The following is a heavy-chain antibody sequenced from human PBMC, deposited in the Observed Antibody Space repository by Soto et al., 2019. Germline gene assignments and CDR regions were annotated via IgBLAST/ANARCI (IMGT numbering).Heavy chain of an antibody. CDR2: IIPIFGTA. CDR1: GGTFSSYA. D-gene: IGHD5-18*01. Sequence: QVQLVQSGAEVKKPGSSVKVSCKASGGTFSSYAISWVRQAPGQGLEWMGGIIPIFGTANYAQKFQGRVTITGDESTSTAYMELSSVRSEDTAVYYCASLDTAMGVFDYWGQGTLVTVSS. J-gene: IGHJ4*02. CDR3: ASLDTAMGVFDY. V-gene: IGHV1-69*01.